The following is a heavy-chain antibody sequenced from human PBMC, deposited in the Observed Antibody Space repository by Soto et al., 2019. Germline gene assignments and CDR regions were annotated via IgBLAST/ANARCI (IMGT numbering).Heavy chain of an antibody. J-gene: IGHJ4*02. CDR2: IYHSGIT. D-gene: IGHD2-21*01. CDR1: VVAISSVNC. V-gene: IGHV4-4*02. CDR3: ARDIKGEGGGGALG. Sequence: PSETRSLTCSFSVVAISSVNCCIGVRHPPGKGLEWIVEIYHSGITNYNPSLKSRVTISVDKSKNQFSLKLSSVTAADTAVYYCARDIKGEGGGGALGWGQRTLVTVSS.